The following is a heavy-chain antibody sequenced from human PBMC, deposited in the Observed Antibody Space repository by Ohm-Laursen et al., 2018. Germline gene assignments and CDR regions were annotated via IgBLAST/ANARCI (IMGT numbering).Heavy chain of an antibody. CDR1: GFTFDDHY. Sequence: GSLRLSCSASGFTFDDHYKDWVRQAPGKGLELVARSRDKANSYTTAYVASVKGRFSISRDDSENSLYLQMNSLKTEDTAVYYCARTRNFQPYDVWGQGTMVIVSS. CDR3: ARTRNFQPYDV. J-gene: IGHJ3*01. D-gene: IGHD2/OR15-2a*01. CDR2: SRDKANSYTT. V-gene: IGHV3-72*01.